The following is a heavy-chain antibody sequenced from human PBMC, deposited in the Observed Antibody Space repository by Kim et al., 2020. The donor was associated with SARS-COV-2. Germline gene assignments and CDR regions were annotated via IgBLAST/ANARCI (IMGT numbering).Heavy chain of an antibody. V-gene: IGHV3-15*01. Sequence: AAPWKDRFTSSRADSKNTLYLQMNSLQTEDTAVYYCTTRITMVRGVIGYWGQGTLVTVSS. CDR3: TTRITMVRGVIGY. J-gene: IGHJ4*02. D-gene: IGHD3-10*01.